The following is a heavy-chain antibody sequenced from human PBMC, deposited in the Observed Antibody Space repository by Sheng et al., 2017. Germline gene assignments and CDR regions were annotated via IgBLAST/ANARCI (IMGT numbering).Heavy chain of an antibody. CDR2: IWYDGSNK. CDR3: AREGVIGNAFDI. V-gene: IGHV3-33*01. Sequence: QVQLVESGGGVVQPGRSLRLSCAASGFTFSSYGMHWVRQAPGKGLEWVAVIWYDGSNKYYADSVKGRFTISRDNSKNTLYLQMNSLRAEDTAVYYCAREGVIGNAFDIWGQGTMVTVSS. D-gene: IGHD3-16*02. CDR1: GFTFSSYG. J-gene: IGHJ3*02.